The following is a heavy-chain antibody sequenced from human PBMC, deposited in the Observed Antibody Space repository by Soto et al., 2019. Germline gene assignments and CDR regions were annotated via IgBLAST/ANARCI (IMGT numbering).Heavy chain of an antibody. Sequence: PGGSLRLSCAASGFTLNSYAMGWVRQAPGKGLEWVSAISGSGGSTYYADSVKGRFTISRDNSKNTLYLQMNSLRAEDTAVYYCASPSYGDYSWIYWGQGTLVTVSS. V-gene: IGHV3-23*01. CDR2: ISGSGGST. D-gene: IGHD4-17*01. CDR1: GFTLNSYA. CDR3: ASPSYGDYSWIY. J-gene: IGHJ4*02.